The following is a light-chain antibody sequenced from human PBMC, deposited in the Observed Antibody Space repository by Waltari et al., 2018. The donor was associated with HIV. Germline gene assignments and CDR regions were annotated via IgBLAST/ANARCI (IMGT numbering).Light chain of an antibody. CDR3: AFFTDDNTLL. Sequence: SAVTQPASVSGLPGQSITISCTGDASEFGLYNFVSWYQQHPGKLPRLIVYDVDSRASGISTRFSGSKSCHTASLSISGLRAEDEADYYCAFFTDDNTLLFGGGTKVTVL. CDR1: ASEFGLYNF. CDR2: DVD. J-gene: IGLJ3*02. V-gene: IGLV2-14*03.